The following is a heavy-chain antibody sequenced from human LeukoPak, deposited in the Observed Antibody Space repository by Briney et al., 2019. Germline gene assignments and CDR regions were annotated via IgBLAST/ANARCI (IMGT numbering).Heavy chain of an antibody. CDR2: INPNSGGT. CDR1: GYTFTGYY. J-gene: IGHJ4*02. V-gene: IGHV1-2*04. Sequence: ASVKVSCKASGYTFTGYYMHWVRQAPGQGLEWMGWINPNSGGTNYAQKFQGWVTMTRDTSISTAYMELSRLRSDDTAVYYCARGRGRDLWFGATYYFDYWGQGTLVTVSS. D-gene: IGHD3-10*01. CDR3: ARGRGRDLWFGATYYFDY.